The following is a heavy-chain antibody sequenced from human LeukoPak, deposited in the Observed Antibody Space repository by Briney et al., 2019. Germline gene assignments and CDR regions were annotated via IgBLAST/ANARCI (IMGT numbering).Heavy chain of an antibody. J-gene: IGHJ4*02. CDR3: TRQLANYFDY. CDR2: INYRGST. V-gene: IGHV4-59*08. Sequence: SETLSLTCTVSGGSITPYYWSWIRQPPGNGLEWIGYINYRGSTNYNPSLKGRVTISVGTSKNQFSLQLSSVTAADTALYYCTRQLANYFDYWGQGALVTVSS. CDR1: GGSITPYY.